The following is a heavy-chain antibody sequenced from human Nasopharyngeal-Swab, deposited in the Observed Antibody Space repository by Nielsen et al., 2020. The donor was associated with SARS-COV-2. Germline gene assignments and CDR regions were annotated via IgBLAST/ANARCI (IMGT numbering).Heavy chain of an antibody. D-gene: IGHD2-15*01. Sequence: GESLKISCAASGFTFSDYYMSWIRQAPGKGLEWVSYISSSGSTIYYADSVKGRFTISRDNAKNSLYLQMNSLRAEDTALYYCAKGRPYCSGGSCSLDYWGQGTLVTVSS. CDR3: AKGRPYCSGGSCSLDY. CDR1: GFTFSDYY. V-gene: IGHV3-11*01. CDR2: ISSSGSTI. J-gene: IGHJ4*02.